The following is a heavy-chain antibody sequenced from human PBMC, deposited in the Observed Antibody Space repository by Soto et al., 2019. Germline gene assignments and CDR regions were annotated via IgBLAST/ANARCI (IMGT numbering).Heavy chain of an antibody. CDR2: INPNSGGT. Sequence: ASVKVSCKASGYTFTGYYMHWVRQAPGQGLEWMGWINPNSGGTNYAQKFQGWVTMTRDTSISTAYMELSRLRSDDTAVYYCARDGYYDFWSGYYTGPYYGMDVWGQGTTVTVSS. V-gene: IGHV1-2*04. J-gene: IGHJ6*02. CDR3: ARDGYYDFWSGYYTGPYYGMDV. CDR1: GYTFTGYY. D-gene: IGHD3-3*01.